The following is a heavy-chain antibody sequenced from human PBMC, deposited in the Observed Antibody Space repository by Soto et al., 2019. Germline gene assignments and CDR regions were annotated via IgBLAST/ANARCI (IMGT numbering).Heavy chain of an antibody. CDR1: GYTFTAYY. V-gene: IGHV1-2*02. D-gene: IGHD5-12*01. CDR3: ARGGGRGYNELDP. Sequence: AASVKVSCKASGYTFTAYYMHWVRQAPGQGLEWMGWINPNSGGTYHAQNFQGRVTMTRDTSTTTAYMELASLRSDDTAVYYCARGGGRGYNELDPWGHGTLVTGSS. CDR2: INPNSGGT. J-gene: IGHJ5*02.